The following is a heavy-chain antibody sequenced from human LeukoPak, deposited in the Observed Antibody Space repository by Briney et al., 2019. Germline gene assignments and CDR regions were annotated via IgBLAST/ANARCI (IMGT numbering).Heavy chain of an antibody. CDR2: ISYDGSNK. V-gene: IGHV3-30-3*01. J-gene: IGHJ4*02. D-gene: IGHD2-15*01. CDR3: ARDGLVVLLDY. Sequence: PGGSLRLSCAASGFTFSSYAMHWVRQAPGKGLEWVAVISYDGSNKYYADSVKGRFTISRDNSKNTLYLQMNSLRAEDTAVYYCARDGLVVLLDYWGQGTLVTVSS. CDR1: GFTFSSYA.